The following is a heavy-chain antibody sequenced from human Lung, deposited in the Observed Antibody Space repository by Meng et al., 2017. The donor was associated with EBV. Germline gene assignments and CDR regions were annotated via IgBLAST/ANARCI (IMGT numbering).Heavy chain of an antibody. CDR1: GGSLSSRNW. V-gene: IGHV4-4*02. Sequence: QVQRQGPGPGLVKPSGTPSLTSAVYGGSLSSRNWWSWVRQPPGKGLEWIGEIYHSGSTNYNPSLKSRVTISVDESKNQFSLRLSSVTAADTAVYYCANAGRFGESLGDYWGQGSLVTVSS. CDR3: ANAGRFGESLGDY. J-gene: IGHJ4*02. D-gene: IGHD3-10*01. CDR2: IYHSGST.